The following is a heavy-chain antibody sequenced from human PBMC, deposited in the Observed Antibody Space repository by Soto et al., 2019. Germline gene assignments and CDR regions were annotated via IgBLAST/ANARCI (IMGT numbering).Heavy chain of an antibody. CDR1: GGSISSSNW. CDR2: IYHSGST. D-gene: IGHD3-16*02. Sequence: QVQLQESGPGLVKPSGTLSLTCAVSGGSISSSNWWSWVRQPPGKGLEWIGEIYHSGSTNYNPSLKRRVTISVDKSKNQFSLELSSVTAADTAVYYCARLRGGDYVWGSYRYMDYLGQGTLVTVSS. J-gene: IGHJ4*02. CDR3: ARLRGGDYVWGSYRYMDY. V-gene: IGHV4-4*02.